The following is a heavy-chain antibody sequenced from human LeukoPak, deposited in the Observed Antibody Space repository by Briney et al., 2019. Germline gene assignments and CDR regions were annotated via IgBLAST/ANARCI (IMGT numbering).Heavy chain of an antibody. J-gene: IGHJ5*02. V-gene: IGHV3-30*02. D-gene: IGHD6-13*01. Sequence: GGSLRLSCAASGFTFSSYGMHWVRQAPGKGLEWVAFIRYDGSNKYYADSVKGRFTISRDNSKNTLYLQMNSLRTEDTAVYYCARGDKQLVFNRNKGGFDPWGQGTLVTVSS. CDR3: ARGDKQLVFNRNKGGFDP. CDR2: IRYDGSNK. CDR1: GFTFSSYG.